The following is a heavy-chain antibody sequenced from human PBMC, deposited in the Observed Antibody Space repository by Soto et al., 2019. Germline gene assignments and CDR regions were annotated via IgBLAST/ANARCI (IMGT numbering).Heavy chain of an antibody. J-gene: IGHJ6*03. CDR2: ISGSGGST. CDR1: GFTFSSYG. V-gene: IGHV3-23*01. D-gene: IGHD7-27*01. CDR3: ARDLSWGSNWYYYMDV. Sequence: PLGVLRLSCAASGFTFSSYGMSWVRQAPGKGLEWVSGISGSGGSTDYADSVKGRFTVSRDNARNSLYLQMNSLRAEDTAVYYCARDLSWGSNWYYYMDVWGKGTTVTVSS.